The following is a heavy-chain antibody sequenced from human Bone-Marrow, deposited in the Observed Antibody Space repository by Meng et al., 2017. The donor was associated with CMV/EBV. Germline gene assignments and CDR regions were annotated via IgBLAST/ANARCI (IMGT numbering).Heavy chain of an antibody. CDR3: ASSLSIITFFDF. D-gene: IGHD1-14*01. CDR2: ISPDSSYI. V-gene: IGHV3-21*01. J-gene: IGHJ4*02. CDR1: GLSFTSYS. Sequence: QLVESGGGLVRPGGSLRLSCAASGLSFTSYSMNWVRQAPGKGLEWVSSISPDSSYIYYPDSLKGRFTISRDNAKNSVSLQMNSLRDDDTAVYYCASSLSIITFFDFWGQGTLVTVSS.